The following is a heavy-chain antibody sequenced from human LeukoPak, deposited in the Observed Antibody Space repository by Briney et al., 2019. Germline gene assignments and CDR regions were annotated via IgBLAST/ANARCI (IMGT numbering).Heavy chain of an antibody. CDR1: GFTFSSYW. CDR2: IKLDGTEK. CDR3: GGSSGYYSYYYGMDV. J-gene: IGHJ6*02. V-gene: IGHV3-7*05. D-gene: IGHD3-22*01. Sequence: GGSLRLSCAASGFTFSSYWMHWVRQAPGKGLECVANIKLDGTEKYYVDSVKGRFTISRDNSKNTLYLQMNSLRAEDTAVYYCGGSSGYYSYYYGMDVWGQGTTVTVSS.